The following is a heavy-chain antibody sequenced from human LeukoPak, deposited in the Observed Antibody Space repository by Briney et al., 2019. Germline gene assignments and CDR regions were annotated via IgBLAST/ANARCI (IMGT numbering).Heavy chain of an antibody. CDR3: AREDVGALD. CDR2: ISSSGSTI. D-gene: IGHD1-26*01. Sequence: GGSLRLSCAASGFTFSSYEMNWVRRAPGKGLEWVSYISSSGSTIYYADSVKGRFTVSRDNAKNSLYLQMNSLRAEDTAVYYCAREDVGALDWGQGTLVTVSS. V-gene: IGHV3-48*03. J-gene: IGHJ4*02. CDR1: GFTFSSYE.